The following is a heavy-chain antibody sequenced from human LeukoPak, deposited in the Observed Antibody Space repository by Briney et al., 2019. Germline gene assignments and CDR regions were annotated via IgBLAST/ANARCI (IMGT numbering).Heavy chain of an antibody. CDR3: ARDFSGSYYFYLDY. CDR1: GFTFSSYS. CDR2: ISSSSSYI. J-gene: IGHJ4*02. V-gene: IGHV3-21*01. Sequence: GGSLRLSCAASGFTFSSYSINWVRQVPGKGLEWVSSISSSSSYIYYADSVKGRFTISRDNAKNSLYLQMNSLRAEDTAVYYCARDFSGSYYFYLDYWGQGTLVTVSS. D-gene: IGHD1-26*01.